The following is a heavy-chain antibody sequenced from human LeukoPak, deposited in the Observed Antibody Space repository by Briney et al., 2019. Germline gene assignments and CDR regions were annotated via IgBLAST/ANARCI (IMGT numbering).Heavy chain of an antibody. J-gene: IGHJ4*02. V-gene: IGHV1-2*06. CDR1: GYTFTGHY. CDR3: ARALTVTTSVKNY. Sequence: GASVKVSCKASGYTFTGHYMHWVRQAPGQGLEWMGRINPNSGGTNYAQKFQGRVTMTRDTSISTAYMELSRLRSDDTAVYYCARALTVTTSVKNYWGQGTLVTVSS. D-gene: IGHD4-17*01. CDR2: INPNSGGT.